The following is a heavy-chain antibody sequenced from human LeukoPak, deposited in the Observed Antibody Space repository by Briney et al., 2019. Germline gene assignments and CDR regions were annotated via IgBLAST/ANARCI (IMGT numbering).Heavy chain of an antibody. CDR2: TYYSGST. Sequence: AETLSLTCTVSDCSISSRNYYWVWIRPPTGKGLEWIGTTYYSGSTYYIPFLRSRLTISVDTYKNHFSLKLTSVTAADTAVYYCARHSSSWSPSPDYWGQGTLVTVSS. CDR1: DCSISSRNYY. CDR3: ARHSSSWSPSPDY. V-gene: IGHV4-39*01. J-gene: IGHJ4*02. D-gene: IGHD6-13*01.